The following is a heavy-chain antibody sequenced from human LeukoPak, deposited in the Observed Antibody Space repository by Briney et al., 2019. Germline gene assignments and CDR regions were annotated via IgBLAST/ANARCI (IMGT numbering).Heavy chain of an antibody. CDR2: MNPNSGNT. J-gene: IGHJ4*02. V-gene: IGHV1-8*01. Sequence: ASVNVSCTASRSTFTSYVITWGGQATGQGLEWLGWMNPNSGNTGYAQKFQGRVTMTRNTSISTAYMELSSLRSEDTAVYYCARSRRGYSGFHFDYWGQGTLVTVSS. D-gene: IGHD5-12*01. CDR1: RSTFTSYV. CDR3: ARSRRGYSGFHFDY.